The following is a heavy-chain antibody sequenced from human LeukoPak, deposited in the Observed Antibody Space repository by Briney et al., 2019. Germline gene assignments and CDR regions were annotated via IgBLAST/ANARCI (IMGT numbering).Heavy chain of an antibody. CDR1: GYTVSNYD. Sequence: ASVKVSCKTSGYTVSNYDINWVRQAPGQGLEWMGGISAYIGNTYYAQKFQGRVAMTTDTSTTTAYMELRSLRSDDTGVYYCARFTPRLSREKFDYWGQGTLVTVSS. V-gene: IGHV1-18*01. D-gene: IGHD2-2*01. J-gene: IGHJ4*02. CDR2: ISAYIGNT. CDR3: ARFTPRLSREKFDY.